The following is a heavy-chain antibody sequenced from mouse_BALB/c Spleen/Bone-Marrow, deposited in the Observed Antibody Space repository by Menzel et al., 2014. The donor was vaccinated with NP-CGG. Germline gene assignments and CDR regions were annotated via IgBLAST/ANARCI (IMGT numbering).Heavy chain of an antibody. J-gene: IGHJ4*01. CDR3: TRYYGYYAMDY. D-gene: IGHD1-2*01. CDR1: GYTFTSYW. CDR2: IYPGSGST. V-gene: IGHV1S22*01. Sequence: LQQSGSELVRPGASVKLSCKASGYTFTSYWIHWVKQRPGQGLEWIGNIYPGSGSTNYDEKFKSKATLTVDTSSSTAYMQLSSLTSEDSAVYYCTRYYGYYAMDYWGRGTSVTVSS.